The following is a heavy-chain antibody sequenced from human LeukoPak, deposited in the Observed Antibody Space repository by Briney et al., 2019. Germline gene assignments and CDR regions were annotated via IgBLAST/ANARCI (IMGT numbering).Heavy chain of an antibody. CDR1: GYTFTDYA. CDR2: ITTGRGET. D-gene: IGHD6-19*01. V-gene: IGHV1-3*03. Sequence: GASVTVSCKASGYTFTDYAIHWVRQAPGQRREWMGWITTGRGETPYTQELQGRITFPRDTSASTVYMDLSDLRSEDTAVYYCARGGKQWRGGNYFDSWGQGTLVAVSS. J-gene: IGHJ4*02. CDR3: ARGGKQWRGGNYFDS.